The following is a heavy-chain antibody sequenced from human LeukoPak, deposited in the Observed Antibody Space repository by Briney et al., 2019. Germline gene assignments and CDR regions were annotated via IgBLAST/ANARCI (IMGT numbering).Heavy chain of an antibody. J-gene: IGHJ4*02. CDR2: INTNTGNP. CDR3: AREYCSGGSCARSFDY. CDR1: GYTFTSYA. D-gene: IGHD2-15*01. Sequence: GASVKVSCKASGYTFTSYAMNWVRQAPGQGLEWMGWINTNTGNPTYAQGFTGRFVFSLDTSVSTAYLQISSLKAEDTAVYYCAREYCSGGSCARSFDYWGQGTLVTVSS. V-gene: IGHV7-4-1*02.